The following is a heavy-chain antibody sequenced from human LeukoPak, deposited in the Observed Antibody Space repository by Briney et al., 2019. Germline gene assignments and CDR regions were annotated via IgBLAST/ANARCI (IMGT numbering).Heavy chain of an antibody. D-gene: IGHD1-26*01. CDR1: GFTFSSYS. CDR2: ISSSSSYI. CDR3: AREGWDQYYFDY. J-gene: IGHJ4*02. V-gene: IGHV3-21*01. Sequence: GGSLRLSCAASGFTFSSYSMNWVRRAPGKGLEWVSSISSSSSYIYYADSVKGRFTISRDNAKNSLYLQMNSLRAEDTAVYYCAREGWDQYYFDYWGQGTLVTVSS.